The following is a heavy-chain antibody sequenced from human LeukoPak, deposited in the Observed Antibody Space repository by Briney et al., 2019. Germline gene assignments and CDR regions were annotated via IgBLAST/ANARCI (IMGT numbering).Heavy chain of an antibody. V-gene: IGHV4-59*08. Sequence: PSETLSLTCTVSGGSITSHYWTWVRQPPGRVLEWIGYVYYTGGTNYNPSLTSRVIISVDTSKNQFSLNLNSVTAADTAVYYCARQSLGSYYDYWGQGTLVTVSS. CDR2: VYYTGGT. CDR3: ARQSLGSYYDY. CDR1: GGSITSHY. J-gene: IGHJ4*02. D-gene: IGHD1-26*01.